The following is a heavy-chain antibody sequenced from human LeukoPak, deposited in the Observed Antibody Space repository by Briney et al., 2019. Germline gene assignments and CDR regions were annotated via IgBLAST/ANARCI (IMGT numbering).Heavy chain of an antibody. CDR1: GGSTSSYY. Sequence: KPSETLFLTCTVSGGSTSSYYWSWIRQPPGEGLEMIGYIYYSGSTNYNHSLKSRVTISVDTSKNQFSLKLSSVTAADTAVYYCARVSYGGNPWDYYYYGMYVWGQGTTVTGSS. CDR2: IYYSGST. J-gene: IGHJ6*02. CDR3: ARVSYGGNPWDYYYYGMYV. V-gene: IGHV4-59*01. D-gene: IGHD4-23*01.